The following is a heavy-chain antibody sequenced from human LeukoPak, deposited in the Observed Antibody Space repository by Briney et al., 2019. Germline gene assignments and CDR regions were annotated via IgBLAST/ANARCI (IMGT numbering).Heavy chain of an antibody. D-gene: IGHD6-6*01. V-gene: IGHV3-23*01. Sequence: GGSLRLSCAASGFTFNNYAMTWVRQAPGKGLEWVSAISGSGGSTYYADSVKGRFTISRDNSKNTLYLQMNSLRAEDTAVYYCAKVSPPYSSSPGDYWGQGTLVTVSS. CDR3: AKVSPPYSSSPGDY. CDR2: ISGSGGST. CDR1: GFTFNNYA. J-gene: IGHJ4*02.